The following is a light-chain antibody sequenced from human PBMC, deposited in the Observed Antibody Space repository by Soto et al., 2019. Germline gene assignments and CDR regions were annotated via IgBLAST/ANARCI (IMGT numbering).Light chain of an antibody. CDR1: QDIGNY. V-gene: IGKV1-16*02. CDR2: AAS. Sequence: DIRMTQSPSSLSASVGDRVTITCRASQDIGNYLAWFQQKPGKAPKSLIYAASILQSGVPSKFSGSGSGTDFTLTISSLQPEDFATYYCQQYNSYPLTFGGGTKVEIK. CDR3: QQYNSYPLT. J-gene: IGKJ4*01.